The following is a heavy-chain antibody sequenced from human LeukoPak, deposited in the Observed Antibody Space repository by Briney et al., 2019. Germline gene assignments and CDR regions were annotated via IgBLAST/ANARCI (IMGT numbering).Heavy chain of an antibody. V-gene: IGHV1-18*01. CDR1: GYTFTSYG. J-gene: IGHJ6*03. Sequence: ASVKVSCKASGYTFTSYGISWVRQAPGQGLEWMGWISAYNGNTNYAQKLQGRVTMTTDTSTSTDYMELRSLRSDDTAVYYCARDRELELRSWYYYMDVWGKGTTVTVSS. CDR3: ARDRELELRSWYYYMDV. D-gene: IGHD1-7*01. CDR2: ISAYNGNT.